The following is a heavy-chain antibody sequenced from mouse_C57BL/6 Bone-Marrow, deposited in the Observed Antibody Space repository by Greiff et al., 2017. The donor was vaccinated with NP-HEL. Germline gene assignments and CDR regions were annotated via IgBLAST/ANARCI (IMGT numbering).Heavy chain of an antibody. J-gene: IGHJ4*01. V-gene: IGHV5-6*02. CDR2: ISSGGSYT. Sequence: EVKLEESGGDLVKPGGSLKLSCAASGFTFSSYGMSWVRQTPDKRLEWVATISSGGSYTYYPDSVKGRFTISRDNAKNTLYLQMSSLKSEDTAMYYCARAHDGPWGQGTSVTVSS. CDR3: ARAHDGP. D-gene: IGHD2-3*01. CDR1: GFTFSSYG.